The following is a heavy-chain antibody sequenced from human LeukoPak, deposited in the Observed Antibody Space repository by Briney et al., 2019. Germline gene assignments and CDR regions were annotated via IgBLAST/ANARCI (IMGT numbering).Heavy chain of an antibody. CDR1: RFSSSKYA. CDR3: ASLPDV. V-gene: IGHV3-23*01. J-gene: IGHJ6*02. Sequence: GGSLRLSCAGSRFSSSKYAMSWVRQAPGKGLEWVSVINDSGTSKHYADSVKGRFTISRDNSENTMYLQMSSLRADDTAIYYCASLPDVWGQGTTVTVSS. CDR2: INDSGTSK.